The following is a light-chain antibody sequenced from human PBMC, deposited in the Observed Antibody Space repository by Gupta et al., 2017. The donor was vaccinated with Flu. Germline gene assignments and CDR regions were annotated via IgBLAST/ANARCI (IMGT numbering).Light chain of an antibody. J-gene: IGLJ1*01. CDR2: DDS. CDR3: QVWDSSSDRYV. CDR1: NIGSKS. Sequence: SYVLTQPPSVSVAPGQTARITCGRNNIGSKSVHWYQQKPGQAPVLVVYDDSDRPSGIPGRFSGSNSGNTATLTISRVEAGDEADYYCQVWDSSSDRYVFGTGTKVTVL. V-gene: IGLV3-21*02.